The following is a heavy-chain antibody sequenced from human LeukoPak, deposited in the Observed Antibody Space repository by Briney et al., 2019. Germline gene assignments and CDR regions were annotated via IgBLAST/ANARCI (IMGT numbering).Heavy chain of an antibody. Sequence: GASVKVSCKASGYTFTSYDINWVRQAPGQGLEWMGWISAYNGNTNYAQKLQGRVTMTTDTSTSTAYMELRSLRSDDTAVYYCARRSSGWYSGYMDVWGKGTTVTVSS. V-gene: IGHV1-18*01. CDR2: ISAYNGNT. J-gene: IGHJ6*03. CDR3: ARRSSGWYSGYMDV. D-gene: IGHD6-19*01. CDR1: GYTFTSYD.